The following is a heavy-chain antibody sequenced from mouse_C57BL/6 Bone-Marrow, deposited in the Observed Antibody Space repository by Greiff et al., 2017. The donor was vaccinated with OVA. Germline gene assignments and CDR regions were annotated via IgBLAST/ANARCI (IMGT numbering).Heavy chain of an antibody. CDR2: IWGDGST. J-gene: IGHJ3*01. D-gene: IGHD1-1*01. CDR1: GFSLTSYG. CDR3: TAHYYGSGRFAY. V-gene: IGHV2-3*01. Sequence: VKVVESGPGLVAPSQSLSITCTVSGFSLTSYGVSWVRQPPGKGLEWLGVIWGDGSTNYHSALISRLSISTDNSKSPVFLKLSSLQADDTATYYCTAHYYGSGRFAYWGQGTLVTVSA.